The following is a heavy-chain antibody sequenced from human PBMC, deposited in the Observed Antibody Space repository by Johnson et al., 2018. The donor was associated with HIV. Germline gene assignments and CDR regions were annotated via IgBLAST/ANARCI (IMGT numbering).Heavy chain of an antibody. CDR2: INSDGSST. CDR1: GFTVSSNY. D-gene: IGHD1-1*01. Sequence: VQLVESGGGVVQPGGSLRLSCAASGFTVSSNYMSWVRQAPGKGLEWVSRINSDGSSTSYADSVKGRFTISRDNAKNTLYLRMKSLKTEDTGIYYCTTGLYWNDAFDIWGQGTMVSVSS. CDR3: TTGLYWNDAFDI. J-gene: IGHJ3*02. V-gene: IGHV3-74*02.